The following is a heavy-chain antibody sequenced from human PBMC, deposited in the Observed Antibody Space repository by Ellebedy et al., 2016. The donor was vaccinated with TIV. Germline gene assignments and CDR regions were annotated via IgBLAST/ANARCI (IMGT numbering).Heavy chain of an antibody. Sequence: ASVKVSXXASGYTFTLYGLSWVRQAPGQGLEWMGWISGYNGNTDYSQKFQDRVTLTTDTTTNTAYMELRSLRYDDTAVYYCARPHYYESGGYYSHWGQGTLVTVSS. D-gene: IGHD3-22*01. V-gene: IGHV1-18*04. J-gene: IGHJ4*02. CDR1: GYTFTLYG. CDR2: ISGYNGNT. CDR3: ARPHYYESGGYYSH.